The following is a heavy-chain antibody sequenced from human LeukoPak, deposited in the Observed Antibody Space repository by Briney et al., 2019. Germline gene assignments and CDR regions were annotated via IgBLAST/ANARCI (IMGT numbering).Heavy chain of an antibody. CDR2: IYYSGRT. D-gene: IGHD3-22*01. V-gene: IGHV4-39*01. CDR1: GDSVSRSDSY. Sequence: PSETLSLTCSVSGDSVSRSDSYWDWIRQPPGKGLEWIVTIYYSGRTYYSPSPKTRVTMSVDPSNNPLSLNLRCVTAADTAVYYCARRRYYDGSGYLEWGQGTLLSVSS. CDR3: ARRRYYDGSGYLE. J-gene: IGHJ1*01.